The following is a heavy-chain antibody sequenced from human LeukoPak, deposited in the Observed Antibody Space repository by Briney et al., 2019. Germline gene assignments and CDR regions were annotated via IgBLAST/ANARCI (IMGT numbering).Heavy chain of an antibody. V-gene: IGHV4-30-4*01. CDR3: ARGVRSSSADYGMDV. D-gene: IGHD6-19*01. Sequence: PSQTLSLTCTVSGGSISSGDYYWNWIRQPPGKGLEWMGYIYYSGSTAYNPSLKSRVTISVDTSKNQFSLKLSSVTAADTAVYFCARGVRSSSADYGMDVWGQGTTITVSS. CDR2: IYYSGST. J-gene: IGHJ6*02. CDR1: GGSISSGDYY.